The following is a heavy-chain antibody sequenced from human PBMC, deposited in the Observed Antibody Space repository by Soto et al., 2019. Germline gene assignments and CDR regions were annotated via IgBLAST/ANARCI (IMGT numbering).Heavy chain of an antibody. CDR1: GGSISSGDYY. CDR2: IYYSGST. D-gene: IGHD3-22*01. Sequence: QVQLQESGPGLVKPSQTLSLTCTVSGGSISSGDYYWSWIRQPPGKGLEGIGYIYYSGSTYYNPSLKSRVTISVDTSKNQFSLKLSSVTAADTAVYYCARERTNDSSGYYSDADAFDIWGQGTMVTVSS. J-gene: IGHJ3*02. CDR3: ARERTNDSSGYYSDADAFDI. V-gene: IGHV4-30-4*01.